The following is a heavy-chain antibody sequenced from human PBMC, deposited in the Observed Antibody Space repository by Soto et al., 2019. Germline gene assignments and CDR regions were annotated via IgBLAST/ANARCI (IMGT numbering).Heavy chain of an antibody. J-gene: IGHJ6*02. V-gene: IGHV3-30-3*01. CDR3: ANIVVAPAALPLDV. Sequence: GGSLRLSCAASGSTFSSYAMHWVRQAPGKGLEWVAVISYDGSNKYYADSVKGRFSISRDNSKNTLYLQMNSLRAEDTAVYYCANIVVAPAALPLDVWGQGTTVTVSS. CDR2: ISYDGSNK. D-gene: IGHD2-2*01. CDR1: GSTFSSYA.